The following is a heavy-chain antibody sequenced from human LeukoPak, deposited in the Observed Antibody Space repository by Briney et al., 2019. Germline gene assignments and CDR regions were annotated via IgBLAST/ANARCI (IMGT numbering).Heavy chain of an antibody. CDR2: INDSGST. CDR1: GGAFSNYF. CDR3: ARGQYCSTTTCYSARRYFDF. J-gene: IGHJ4*02. V-gene: IGHV4-34*01. D-gene: IGHD2-2*01. Sequence: SGTLSLTCAVSGGAFSNYFWTWIRQPPGKGLEWIAEINDSGSTNSKSSLRSRVTISLDTSKNQFSLRLTSVTAADTAVYYCARGQYCSTTTCYSARRYFDFWGQGTLVTVSS.